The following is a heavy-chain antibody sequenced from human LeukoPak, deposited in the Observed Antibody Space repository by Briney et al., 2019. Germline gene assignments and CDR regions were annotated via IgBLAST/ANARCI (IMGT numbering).Heavy chain of an antibody. Sequence: SETLSLTCSVSGASIRRCFWSWLRHSPGKGLEWVGYVYDNDISKFNPSLESRVTILVDRSKSQFSLKLRSVTAADTAVYYCARGLVLATDDAFDIWGPGTMVTVSS. CDR3: ARGLVLATDDAFDI. D-gene: IGHD5-12*01. V-gene: IGHV4-59*01. CDR2: VYDNDIS. J-gene: IGHJ3*02. CDR1: GASIRRCF.